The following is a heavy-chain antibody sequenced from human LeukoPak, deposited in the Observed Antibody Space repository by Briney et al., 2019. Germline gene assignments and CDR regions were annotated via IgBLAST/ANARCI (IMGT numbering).Heavy chain of an antibody. V-gene: IGHV3-23*01. Sequence: PGGSLRLSCAASGFTFSSYSMNWVRQAPGKGLEWVSTIRGTGDTTYYADSVKGRLTISRDNSKNTLYLQMNSVRVEDTAVYYCAKGTYGSGTYGAHDYWGQGTLVTVSS. CDR1: GFTFSSYS. CDR3: AKGTYGSGTYGAHDY. J-gene: IGHJ4*02. D-gene: IGHD3-10*01. CDR2: IRGTGDTT.